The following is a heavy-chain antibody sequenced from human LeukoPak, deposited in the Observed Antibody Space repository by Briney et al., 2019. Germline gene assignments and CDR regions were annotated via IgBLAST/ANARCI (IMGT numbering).Heavy chain of an antibody. Sequence: SLKVSCKASGYTFTSYGISWVRQAPGQGLEWMGRSIPILGIANYAQKFQGRVTITADKSTSTAYMELSSLRSEDTAVYYCARVDTAMVIDYWGQGTLVTVSS. V-gene: IGHV1-69*04. CDR2: SIPILGIA. D-gene: IGHD5-18*01. CDR1: GYTFTSYG. J-gene: IGHJ4*02. CDR3: ARVDTAMVIDY.